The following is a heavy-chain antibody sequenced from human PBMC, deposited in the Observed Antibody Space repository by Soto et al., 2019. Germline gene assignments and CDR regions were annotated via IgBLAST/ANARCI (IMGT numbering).Heavy chain of an antibody. CDR2: IYYRGST. V-gene: IGHV4-59*01. J-gene: IGHJ4*02. D-gene: IGHD5-12*01. CDR1: GGSINNYY. CDR3: AIFMGNSVAPTYFDY. Sequence: QVQLQASGPGLVKPSETLSLTCTVSGGSINNYYWSWIRQPPGKGLEWIGYIYYRGSTNYNPSLKSRVTISVDTSKHQFSLKLSSVTTADTAVYYCAIFMGNSVAPTYFDYWGQGTLVTVSS.